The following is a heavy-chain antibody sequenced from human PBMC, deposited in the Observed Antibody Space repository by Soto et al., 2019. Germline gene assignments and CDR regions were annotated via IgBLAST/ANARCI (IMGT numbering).Heavy chain of an antibody. CDR2: IIPIFGTA. V-gene: IGHV1-69*12. D-gene: IGHD3-10*01. CDR3: AREGGSGNYRHYALDV. CDR1: GGTFSSYD. J-gene: IGHJ6*02. Sequence: QVQLVQSGAEVKKPGSSVKVSCKASGGTFSSYDISWVRQAPGQGLEWMGGIIPIFGTANYAQKCQGRVTMTADENTSTADLEQSSLRSEATAVYYYAREGGSGNYRHYALDVLGQGNTVTVSS.